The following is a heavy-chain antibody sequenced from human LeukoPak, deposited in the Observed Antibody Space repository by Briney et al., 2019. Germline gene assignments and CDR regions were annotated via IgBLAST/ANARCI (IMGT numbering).Heavy chain of an antibody. Sequence: SETLSLTCAVYGGSFSGYYWSWIRQPPGKGLEWIGEINHSGSTNYNPSLKSRVTISVDTSKNQFSLKLSSVTAADTAVYYCARGRAVAANGGRFDPWGQGTLVTVSS. CDR3: ARGRAVAANGGRFDP. CDR1: GGSFSGYY. J-gene: IGHJ5*02. CDR2: INHSGST. D-gene: IGHD6-19*01. V-gene: IGHV4-34*01.